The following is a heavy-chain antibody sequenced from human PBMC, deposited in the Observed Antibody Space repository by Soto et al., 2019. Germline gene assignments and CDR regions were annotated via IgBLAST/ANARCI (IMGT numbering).Heavy chain of an antibody. CDR1: GFSFHKHA. D-gene: IGHD1-1*01. V-gene: IGHV3-33*02. CDR3: ARDLGLGYNSTYDY. J-gene: IGHJ4*02. CDR2: IYPDGRYE. Sequence: PGGSLRLSCSAAGFSFHKHAMHWVRQAPGKGLEGGALIYPDGRYESYADAVKGRFTISRDSATSTVFLQMNSLRVEDTAVYYCARDLGLGYNSTYDYWGQGTLVTVSS.